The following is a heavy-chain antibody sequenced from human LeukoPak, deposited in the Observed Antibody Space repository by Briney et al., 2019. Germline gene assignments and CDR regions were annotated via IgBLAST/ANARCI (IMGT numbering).Heavy chain of an antibody. Sequence: ASVKVSCKASGYTFTGYYMHWVRQAPGQGLEWMGWISPNSGGTNYAQKFQGRVTMTRDTSISTAYMELSRLRSDDTAVYYCARDRVAAAGKGFDYWGQGTLVTVSS. CDR1: GYTFTGYY. V-gene: IGHV1-2*02. CDR3: ARDRVAAAGKGFDY. CDR2: ISPNSGGT. D-gene: IGHD6-13*01. J-gene: IGHJ4*02.